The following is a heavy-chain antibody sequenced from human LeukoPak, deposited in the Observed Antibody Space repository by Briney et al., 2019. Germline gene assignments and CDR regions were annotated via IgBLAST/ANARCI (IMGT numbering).Heavy chain of an antibody. CDR2: INPSGGST. J-gene: IGHJ4*02. Sequence: GASVKVSCKASGCTFTSYYMHWVRQAPGQGLEWMGIINPSGGSTSYAQKFQGRVTMTRDTSTSTVYMELSSLRSEDTAVYYCAREVGDGYNYGYYFDYWGQGTLVTVSS. D-gene: IGHD5-24*01. CDR1: GCTFTSYY. V-gene: IGHV1-46*01. CDR3: AREVGDGYNYGYYFDY.